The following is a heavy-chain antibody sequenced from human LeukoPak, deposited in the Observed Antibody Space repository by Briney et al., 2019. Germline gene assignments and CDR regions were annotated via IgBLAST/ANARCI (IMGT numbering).Heavy chain of an antibody. CDR1: GFTFSSYG. V-gene: IGHV3-30*18. D-gene: IGHD4-23*01. CDR3: AKNTKPTLVTPDF. Sequence: GGSLRLSCAASGFTFSSYGMHWVRQAPGNGLEWVAVIPYDGSNTYYADSVKGRFTISRDNSKNTLYLQMNSLRAEGSAVYYCAKNTKPTLVTPDFWGQGTLVTVSS. CDR2: IPYDGSNT. J-gene: IGHJ4*02.